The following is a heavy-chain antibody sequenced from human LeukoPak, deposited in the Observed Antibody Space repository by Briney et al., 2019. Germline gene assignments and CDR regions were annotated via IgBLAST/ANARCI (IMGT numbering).Heavy chain of an antibody. CDR1: GFTFSSYG. CDR3: AKGPAPRLGEFSYHALVDY. D-gene: IGHD3-16*02. Sequence: GGSLRLSCAASGFTFSSYGMHWVRQAPGKGLEWVAFISYDGSNENIADSVKGRFIISRDNSKNTLYLQMNSLRAEDTAVYYCAKGPAPRLGEFSYHALVDYWGQGTLVTVSS. CDR2: ISYDGSNE. J-gene: IGHJ4*02. V-gene: IGHV3-30*18.